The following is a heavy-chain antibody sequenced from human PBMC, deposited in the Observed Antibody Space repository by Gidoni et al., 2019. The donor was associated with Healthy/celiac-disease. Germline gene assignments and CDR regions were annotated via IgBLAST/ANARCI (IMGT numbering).Heavy chain of an antibody. D-gene: IGHD3-3*01. V-gene: IGHV4-39*01. CDR2: IYYSGST. CDR3: ALGFGVVITHLNWFDP. J-gene: IGHJ5*02. CDR1: GGSISSSSYY. Sequence: QLQLQESGPGLVKPSETLSPTCTVSGGSISSSSYYWGWIRQPPGKGLEWIGSIYYSGSTYYNPSLKGRVTISVDTSKNQFSLKLSSVTAADTAVYYCALGFGVVITHLNWFDPWGQGTLVTVSS.